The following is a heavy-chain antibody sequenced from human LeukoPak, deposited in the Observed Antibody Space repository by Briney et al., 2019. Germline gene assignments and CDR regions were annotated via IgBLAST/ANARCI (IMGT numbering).Heavy chain of an antibody. V-gene: IGHV4-61*02. J-gene: IGHJ4*02. Sequence: PSQTLSLTCTVSGGSISSGSYYWSWIRQPAGKGLEWIGRIYTSGSTNYNPSLKSRVTISVDTSKNQFSLKLSSVTAADTAVYYCARVSLHYYGSGSYYKVYDYWGQGTLVTVSS. D-gene: IGHD3-10*01. CDR3: ARVSLHYYGSGSYYKVYDY. CDR1: GGSISSGSYY. CDR2: IYTSGST.